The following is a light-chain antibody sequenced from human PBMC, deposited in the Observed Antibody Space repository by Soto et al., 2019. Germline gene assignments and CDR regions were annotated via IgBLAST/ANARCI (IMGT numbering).Light chain of an antibody. CDR2: GAS. J-gene: IGKJ2*01. V-gene: IGKV3-20*01. Sequence: DIVLTQSPGTLSLSPVERATLSFSASQSVSRRYLAWYQQKPGQAPRLLIYGASSRATGIPDRFSGSGSGTDFTLTISRLETEDFAVYYCQQDGSSPLVYSFCQGTKLEIK. CDR3: QQDGSSPLVYS. CDR1: QSVSRRY.